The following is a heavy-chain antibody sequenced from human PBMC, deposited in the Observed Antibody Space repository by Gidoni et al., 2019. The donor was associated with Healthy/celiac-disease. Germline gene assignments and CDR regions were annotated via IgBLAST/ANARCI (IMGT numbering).Heavy chain of an antibody. CDR2: ISYDGSNK. V-gene: IGHV3-30*04. J-gene: IGHJ4*02. CDR3: ARVHMTTVVIWYFDY. CDR1: GFTFRSYA. D-gene: IGHD4-17*01. Sequence: VQLVDSGGGVFQPGRSLSLSFAASGFTFRSYAMHWVRQAPGKGLEWVAVISYDGSNKYYADSVKGRFTISRDNSKNTLYLQMNSLRAEDTAVYYCARVHMTTVVIWYFDYWGQGTLVTVSS.